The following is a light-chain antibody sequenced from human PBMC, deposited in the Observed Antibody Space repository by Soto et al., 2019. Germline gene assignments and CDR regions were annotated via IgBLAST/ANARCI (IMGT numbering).Light chain of an antibody. CDR2: DAS. V-gene: IGKV1-5*01. CDR3: QQYNSYSRT. CDR1: QSISSW. J-gene: IGKJ1*01. Sequence: DIQMTQSPSTLSASVGDRVTITCRASQSISSWLAWYQQNPGKAPKLLIYDASSLESRVPSRFSGSVSGTEFTLALSSLQPDDFATYSCQQYNSYSRTFGQGTQVEI.